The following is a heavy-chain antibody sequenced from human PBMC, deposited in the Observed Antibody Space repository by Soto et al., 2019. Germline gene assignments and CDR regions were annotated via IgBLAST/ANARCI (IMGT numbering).Heavy chain of an antibody. CDR2: IYPGDSDT. V-gene: IGHV5-51*01. D-gene: IGHD6-13*01. CDR1: EYSFTSYW. CDR3: ERRVEAADGSNWFDP. Sequence: PGESLKISCKGSEYSFTSYWIGWVRQMPGKGLEWMGIIYPGDSDTRYSPSFQGQVTISADKSISTAYLQWSSLKASDTAMYYCERRVEAADGSNWFDPWGQGTLVTVSS. J-gene: IGHJ5*02.